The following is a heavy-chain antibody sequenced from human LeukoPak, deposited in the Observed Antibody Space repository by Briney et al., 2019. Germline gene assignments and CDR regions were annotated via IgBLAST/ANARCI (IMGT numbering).Heavy chain of an antibody. J-gene: IGHJ6*02. Sequence: SQTLSLTCAISGDSVSSNSAAWNWIRQSPSRGLEWLGRTYYRSKWYSNYAVSVKSRITINADTSKNQFSLQLSSVTPDDTAVYYCANLIAAAGSLMDVWGQGTTVTVSS. CDR2: TYYRSKWYS. CDR3: ANLIAAAGSLMDV. D-gene: IGHD6-13*01. V-gene: IGHV6-1*01. CDR1: GDSVSSNSAA.